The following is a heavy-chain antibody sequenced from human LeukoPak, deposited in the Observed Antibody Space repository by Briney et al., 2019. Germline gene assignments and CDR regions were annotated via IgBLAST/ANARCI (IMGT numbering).Heavy chain of an antibody. CDR2: ISSSGSTM. J-gene: IGHJ5*02. D-gene: IGHD3-10*01. CDR3: ARGGALPNWFDP. V-gene: IGHV3-48*03. Sequence: PGGSLRLSCAASGFTFSSYEMNWVRQAPGKGLEWVSYISSSGSTMYYADSVKGRFTISRDNAKNSLYLQMNSLRAEDTAVYYCARGGALPNWFDPWGQGTLVTASS. CDR1: GFTFSSYE.